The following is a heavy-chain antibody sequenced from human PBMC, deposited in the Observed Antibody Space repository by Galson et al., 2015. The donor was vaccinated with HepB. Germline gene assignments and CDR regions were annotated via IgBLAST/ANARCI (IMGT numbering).Heavy chain of an antibody. J-gene: IGHJ5*02. CDR2: IKQDGSEK. Sequence: SLRLSCAASGFTFSSYTMSWVRQAPGKGLEWVANIKQDGSEKYYVDSVKGRFTISRDNAKNSLFLQMNSLRAEDTAVYYCAATVAGARSWGQGTLVSVSS. D-gene: IGHD6-19*01. CDR1: GFTFSSYT. V-gene: IGHV3-7*03. CDR3: AATVAGARS.